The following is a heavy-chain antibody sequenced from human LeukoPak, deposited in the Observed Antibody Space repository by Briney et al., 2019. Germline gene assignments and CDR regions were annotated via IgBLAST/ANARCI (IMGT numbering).Heavy chain of an antibody. J-gene: IGHJ4*02. CDR3: ARHGSGSAY. V-gene: IGHV4-30-2*01. CDR2: IYHSGST. CDR1: GGSISSGGYS. Sequence: SETLSLTCAVSGGSISSGGYSWSWIRQPPGKGLEWIGYIYHSGSTYYNPSLKSRVTISVDRSKNQFSLKLSSVTAADTAVYYCARHGSGSAYWGQGTLVTVSS. D-gene: IGHD3-10*01.